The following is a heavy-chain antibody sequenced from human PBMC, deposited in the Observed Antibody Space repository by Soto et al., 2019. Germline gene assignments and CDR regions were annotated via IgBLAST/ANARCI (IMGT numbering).Heavy chain of an antibody. CDR1: GFTFNSHA. CDR2: VDAGGTYT. D-gene: IGHD5-12*01. J-gene: IGHJ4*02. CDR3: ARHSGTNQAGRNFDS. Sequence: GSLRLSCTASGFTFNSHAMSWVRRAPGKGLEWVSAVDAGGTYTYYADSVKGRFTISRDNSKNMLFLQMNSLGAEDTALYYCARHSGTNQAGRNFDSWGQGILVTVSS. V-gene: IGHV3-23*01.